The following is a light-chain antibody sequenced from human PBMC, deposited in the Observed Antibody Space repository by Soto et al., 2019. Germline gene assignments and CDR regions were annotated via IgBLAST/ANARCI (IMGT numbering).Light chain of an antibody. V-gene: IGKV3-11*01. CDR3: QQRSNWPRT. J-gene: IGKJ1*01. CDR2: DAS. CDR1: QSVSSY. Sequence: EIVLTQSPGTLSLSPVERATLSCRASQSVSSYLAWYQQKPGQAPRLLIYDASNRATGIPARFSGSGSGTDFTLTISSLEPEDFAIYYCQQRSNWPRTIGQGTKVEIK.